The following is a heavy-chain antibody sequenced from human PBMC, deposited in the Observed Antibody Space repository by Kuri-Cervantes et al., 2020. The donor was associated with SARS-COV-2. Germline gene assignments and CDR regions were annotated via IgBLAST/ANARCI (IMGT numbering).Heavy chain of an antibody. CDR1: GYTFTSSG. CDR2: ISAYNGDT. J-gene: IGHJ3*02. CDR3: AREREALSIAGVEPFDI. D-gene: IGHD6-6*01. Sequence: ASVKVSCKASGYTFTSSGIGWVRQAPGQGLEWVGWISAYNGDTNYAQKFQGRITMTTDTSTSTASMELSSLRSEDTAVYYCAREREALSIAGVEPFDIWGQGTMVTVSS. V-gene: IGHV1-18*01.